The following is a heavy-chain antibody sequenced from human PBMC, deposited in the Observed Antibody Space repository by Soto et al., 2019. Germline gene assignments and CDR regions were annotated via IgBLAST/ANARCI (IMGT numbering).Heavy chain of an antibody. CDR3: ARDLGYISSGHVYYYYGMDV. Sequence: SRYTMNWVQHAAEESLEWDSSITSISTYICYADSVKGRFTISRDNTKTSLYLQMNSLRAEDTAVYYCARDLGYISSGHVYYYYGMDVWGQGPRITVCS. D-gene: IGHD6-13*01. CDR1: SRYT. J-gene: IGHJ6*02. V-gene: IGHV3-21*01. CDR2: ITSISTYI.